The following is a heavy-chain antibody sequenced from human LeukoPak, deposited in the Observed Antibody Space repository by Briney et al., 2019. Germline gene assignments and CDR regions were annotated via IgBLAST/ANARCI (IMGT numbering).Heavy chain of an antibody. CDR3: ARVGSDGYNTNY. J-gene: IGHJ4*02. D-gene: IGHD5-24*01. V-gene: IGHV1-8*01. CDR2: MNPNSGNT. Sequence: ASVKVSCKASGYTFTSYDINWVRQATGQGLEWMGWMNPNSGNTGYAQKFQGRVTMTRNTSISTAYMELSSLRSEDTAVYYCARVGSDGYNTNYWGQGTLVTVSS. CDR1: GYTFTSYD.